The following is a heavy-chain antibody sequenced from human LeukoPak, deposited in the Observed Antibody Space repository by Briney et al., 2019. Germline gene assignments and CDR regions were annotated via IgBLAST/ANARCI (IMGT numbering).Heavy chain of an antibody. V-gene: IGHV1-69*13. CDR1: GGTFSSYA. D-gene: IGHD6-13*01. CDR2: IIPIFGTA. Sequence: ASVKVSCKASGGTFSSYAISWVRQAPGQGLEWMGGIIPIFGTANYAQKFQGRVTITADESTSTAYMELSSLRSEDTAVYYCAKDSSSWYLVGWFDPWGQGTLVTVSS. J-gene: IGHJ5*02. CDR3: AKDSSSWYLVGWFDP.